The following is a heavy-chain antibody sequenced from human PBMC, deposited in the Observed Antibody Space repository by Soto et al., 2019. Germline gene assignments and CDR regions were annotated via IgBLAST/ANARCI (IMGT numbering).Heavy chain of an antibody. CDR1: GGSISSGDYY. J-gene: IGHJ4*02. Sequence: QVQLQESGPGLVKPSQTLSLTCTVSGGSISSGDYYWSWIRQPPGKSLEWIGYIYYSGSTYYNPSLKSRVTISVDTSKNHFSLKLSSVTAADTAVYYCARPEKTTVTTYDYWGQGTLVTVSS. CDR3: ARPEKTTVTTYDY. CDR2: IYYSGST. D-gene: IGHD4-17*01. V-gene: IGHV4-30-4*01.